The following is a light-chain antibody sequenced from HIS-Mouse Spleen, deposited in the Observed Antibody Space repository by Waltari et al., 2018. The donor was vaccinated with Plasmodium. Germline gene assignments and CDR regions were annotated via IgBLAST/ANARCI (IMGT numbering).Light chain of an antibody. CDR1: SSDVVGYNY. Sequence: QSALTQPASVSGSPGQPITISCTGTSSDVVGYNYVSWYQQHPGKAPKLMIYEVSNRPSGVSNRFSGSKSGNTASLTISGLQAEDEADYYCSSYTSSSTLVFGTGTKVTVL. CDR2: EVS. J-gene: IGLJ1*01. V-gene: IGLV2-14*01. CDR3: SSYTSSSTLV.